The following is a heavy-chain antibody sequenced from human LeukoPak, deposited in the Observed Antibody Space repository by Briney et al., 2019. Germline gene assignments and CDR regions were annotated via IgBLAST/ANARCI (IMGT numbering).Heavy chain of an antibody. Sequence: SETLSLTCTVSGGSISSGDYYWSWIRQPPGEGLEWIGEINHSGGTNYNPSLKSRVTISQDTSKNQFFLKLYFVTAADTAVYYCARGRWDVRFQNWGQGTLVTVSS. CDR2: INHSGGT. CDR3: ARGRWDVRFQN. D-gene: IGHD4-23*01. CDR1: GGSISSGDYY. J-gene: IGHJ1*01. V-gene: IGHV4-30-4*01.